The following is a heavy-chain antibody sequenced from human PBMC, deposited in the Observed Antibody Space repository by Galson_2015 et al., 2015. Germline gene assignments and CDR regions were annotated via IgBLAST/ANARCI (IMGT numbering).Heavy chain of an antibody. V-gene: IGHV3-23*01. CDR2: LSGSGGST. J-gene: IGHJ3*02. D-gene: IGHD3-22*01. CDR3: AKDIVYDSREGAFDT. Sequence: SLRLSCAASGFTFSSYAMSWVRQAPGKGLEWVSALSGSGGSTYSADSVKGRFTISRDNSKNTLYLQMNSLRAEDTAVYYCAKDIVYDSREGAFDTWGQGTMVTVSS. CDR1: GFTFSSYA.